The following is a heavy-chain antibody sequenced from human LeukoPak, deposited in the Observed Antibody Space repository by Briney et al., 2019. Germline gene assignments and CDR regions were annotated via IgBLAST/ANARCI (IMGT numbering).Heavy chain of an antibody. Sequence: GGSLRLSCAASGFTFSNYWMHWVRQAPGKWLEWVGRIKSKTDGGTTDYAAPVKGRFTISRDDSKNTLYLQMNSLKTEDTAVYYCTTDGTMIVVVPIDAFDIWGQGTMVTVSS. CDR2: IKSKTDGGTT. CDR1: GFTFSNYW. CDR3: TTDGTMIVVVPIDAFDI. V-gene: IGHV3-15*01. J-gene: IGHJ3*02. D-gene: IGHD3-22*01.